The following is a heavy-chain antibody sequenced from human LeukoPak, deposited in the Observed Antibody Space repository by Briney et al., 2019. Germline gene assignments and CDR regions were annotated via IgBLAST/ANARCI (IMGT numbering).Heavy chain of an antibody. D-gene: IGHD2-2*01. V-gene: IGHV3-43D*04. J-gene: IGHJ4*02. CDR3: AKASYCSSTSCYSGGLDY. CDR2: ISWDGGST. CDR1: GFTFDDYA. Sequence: GGSLRLSCAASGFTFDDYAMQWIRQAPGKGLEWVSLISWDGGSTYYADSVKGRFTISRDNSKNSLYLQMNSLRAEDTALYYCAKASYCSSTSCYSGGLDYWGQGTLVTVSS.